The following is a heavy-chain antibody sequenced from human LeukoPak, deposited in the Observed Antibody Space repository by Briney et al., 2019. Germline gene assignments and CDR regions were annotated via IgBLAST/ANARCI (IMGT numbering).Heavy chain of an antibody. CDR1: GFTFGDHA. D-gene: IGHD5-18*01. Sequence: GSMRLASTGSGFTFGDHAMSWDRHVPGKGLEWVGFIRSKAYRGTTEYAASVKGRFTISRDDSASIAYLQMNSLRTEDTAVYYCARGPIQLWIHNAMDVWGQGTTVTVSS. J-gene: IGHJ6*02. CDR3: ARGPIQLWIHNAMDV. V-gene: IGHV3-49*04. CDR2: IRSKAYRGTT.